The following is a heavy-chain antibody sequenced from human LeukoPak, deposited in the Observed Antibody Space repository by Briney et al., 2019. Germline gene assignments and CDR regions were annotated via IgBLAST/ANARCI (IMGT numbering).Heavy chain of an antibody. CDR2: ISSSSYI. V-gene: IGHV3-21*01. CDR1: GFTFSSYS. Sequence: GGSLRLSCAASGFTFSSYSMNWVRQAPGKGLVWVSSISSSSYIYYADSVKGRFTISRDNAKNSLYLQMNSLRAEDTAVYYCARDSPMVRGVIEGYWGQGTLVTVSS. CDR3: ARDSPMVRGVIEGY. J-gene: IGHJ4*02. D-gene: IGHD3-10*01.